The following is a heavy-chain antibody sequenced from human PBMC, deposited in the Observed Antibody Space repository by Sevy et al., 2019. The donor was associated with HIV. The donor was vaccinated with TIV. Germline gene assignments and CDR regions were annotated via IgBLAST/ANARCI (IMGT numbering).Heavy chain of an antibody. Sequence: SETLSLTCAVYGGSFSGYYWSWIHQPPGKGLEWIGEINHSGSTNYNPSLKSRVTISVDTSKNQFSLKLSSVTAADTAVYYCARDYGDYVDYYYYYYMDVWGKGTTVTVSS. V-gene: IGHV4-34*01. D-gene: IGHD4-17*01. CDR3: ARDYGDYVDYYYYYYMDV. J-gene: IGHJ6*03. CDR1: GGSFSGYY. CDR2: INHSGST.